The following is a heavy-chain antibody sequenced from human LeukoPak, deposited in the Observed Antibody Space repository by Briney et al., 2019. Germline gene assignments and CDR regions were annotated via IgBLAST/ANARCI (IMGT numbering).Heavy chain of an antibody. Sequence: SETLSLTCTISGGSISSDYWSWIRQPPGKGLEWIGYLSLVEVAFYNPSLESRLTTSADTSKNQFSLNLTSVTPADTAMYYCVRVSTASGGAFDVWGQATMATVSS. CDR3: VRVSTASGGAFDV. CDR1: GGSISSDY. J-gene: IGHJ3*01. D-gene: IGHD2-21*02. V-gene: IGHV4-59*13. CDR2: LSLVEVA.